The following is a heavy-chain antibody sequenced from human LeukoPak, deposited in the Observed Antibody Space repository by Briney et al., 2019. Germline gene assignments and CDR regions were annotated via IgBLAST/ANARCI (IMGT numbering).Heavy chain of an antibody. J-gene: IGHJ4*02. CDR1: GGSFSGYY. CDR2: INHSGST. Sequence: PSETLSLTCAVYGGSFSGYYWSWIRQPPGKGLEWIGEINHSGSTNYNPSLKSRVTMSVDRSNNQFSLKLSSVTAADTAVYYCARDQSRVGNFDYWGQGTLVTVSS. CDR3: ARDQSRVGNFDY. D-gene: IGHD1-26*01. V-gene: IGHV4-34*01.